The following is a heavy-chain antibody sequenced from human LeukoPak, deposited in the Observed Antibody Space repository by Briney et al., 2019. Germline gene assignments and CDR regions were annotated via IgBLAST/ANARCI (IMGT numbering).Heavy chain of an antibody. CDR1: GFDFNNYD. Sequence: GGSLTLSCVASGFDFNNYDLHWARQAPGKGLEWVASIKQDGIEKHYADSVEGRFTIFRDIAKNSLFLQMNSLSPEDTALYYCARDAGRREDIWGQGSMVTVSS. D-gene: IGHD1-1*01. V-gene: IGHV3-7*01. J-gene: IGHJ3*02. CDR3: ARDAGRREDI. CDR2: IKQDGIEK.